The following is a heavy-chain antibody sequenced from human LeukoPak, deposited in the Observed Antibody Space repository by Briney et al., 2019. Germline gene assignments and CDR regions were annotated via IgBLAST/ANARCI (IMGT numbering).Heavy chain of an antibody. Sequence: GGSLRLSCAASGFTVSSNYMNWVRQAPGKGLEWVSVIYSGGSTYYADSVKGRFTISRDNSKNTLYLQMSSLRTEDTAVYYCVRSSGWIDYWGQGTLVTVSS. V-gene: IGHV3-53*05. D-gene: IGHD3-10*01. CDR1: GFTVSSNY. J-gene: IGHJ4*02. CDR3: VRSSGWIDY. CDR2: IYSGGST.